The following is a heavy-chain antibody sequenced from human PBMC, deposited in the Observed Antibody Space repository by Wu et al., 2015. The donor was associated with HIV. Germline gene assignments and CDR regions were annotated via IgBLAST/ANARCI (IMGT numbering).Heavy chain of an antibody. Sequence: QVQLVQSGAEVKKPGSSVKVSCKGSGGAFTTSAINWVRQAPGQGLEWMGMIIPLYGTPNYAQKFEGRITINTDESTNTVYMGLRSLTYDDTAVYYCAIVGADCGGDYW. J-gene: IGHJ4*01. CDR3: AIVGADCGGDY. V-gene: IGHV1-69*05. CDR2: IIPLYGTP. CDR1: GGAFTTSA. D-gene: IGHD2-21*01.